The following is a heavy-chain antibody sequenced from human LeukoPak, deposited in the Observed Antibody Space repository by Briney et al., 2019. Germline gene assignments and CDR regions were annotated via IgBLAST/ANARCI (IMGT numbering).Heavy chain of an antibody. CDR3: TRHRGYVGAFDV. CDR1: NDSISSGDYY. V-gene: IGHV4-30-4*01. J-gene: IGHJ3*01. D-gene: IGHD3-22*01. CDR2: IFHRGGT. Sequence: SETLSLTCTVSNDSISSGDYYWNWIRQPPGKGLEWIGYIFHRGGTSYNPSLKSRILFSVGTSQNQFSLKLSSVTAADTAVYYCTRHRGYVGAFDVWGRGTMVTVSS.